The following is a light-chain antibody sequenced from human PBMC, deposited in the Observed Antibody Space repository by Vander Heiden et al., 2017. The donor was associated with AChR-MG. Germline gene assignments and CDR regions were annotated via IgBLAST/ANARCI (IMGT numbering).Light chain of an antibody. CDR2: HAF. J-gene: IGKJ4*01. Sequence: IQMTQFPSSLSASIGDRVTITCQATEDLTTYLNWYPQKPGSAPRLLIYHAFNLETGVPSRFSGSGSETTFTLTISSLQPDDVATYYCQQFDTLPLTFGGGTKVDI. CDR1: EDLTTY. V-gene: IGKV1-33*01. CDR3: QQFDTLPLT.